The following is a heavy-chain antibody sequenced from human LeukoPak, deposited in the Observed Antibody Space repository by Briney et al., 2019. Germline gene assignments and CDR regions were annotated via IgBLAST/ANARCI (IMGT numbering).Heavy chain of an antibody. CDR2: VSRSSTYR. CDR3: ARDLGEYSYGFPFDY. Sequence: PGGSLRLSCGASGFTFSSYWMSWVRQAPGKGLEWVSSVSRSSTYRYYGDSVKGRFTISRDNAKNSLYLQMNSLRAEGTAVYYCARDLGEYSYGFPFDYWGQGTLVTVSS. D-gene: IGHD5-18*01. J-gene: IGHJ4*02. CDR1: GFTFSSYW. V-gene: IGHV3-21*01.